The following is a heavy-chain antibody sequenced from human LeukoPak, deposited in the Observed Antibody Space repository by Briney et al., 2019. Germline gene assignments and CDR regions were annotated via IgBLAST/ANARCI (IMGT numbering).Heavy chain of an antibody. D-gene: IGHD1-26*01. CDR2: ITHNGGT. Sequence: PSETLSLTCAVYGGSFRGYFWGWVRQTPGKGLEWLGEITHNGGTNYIPSLSGRVSVFQDVSKNQFSLKLSSVTAADTGVYYCARGNSGSHWGDHYFYMDVWGKGTTVIVSS. CDR3: ARGNSGSHWGDHYFYMDV. CDR1: GGSFRGYF. J-gene: IGHJ6*03. V-gene: IGHV4-34*01.